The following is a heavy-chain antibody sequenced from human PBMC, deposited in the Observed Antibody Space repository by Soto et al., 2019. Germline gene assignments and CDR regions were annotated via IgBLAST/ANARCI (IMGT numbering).Heavy chain of an antibody. CDR2: IDHDGPT. V-gene: IGHV3-74*01. J-gene: IGHJ4*02. CDR3: VRDSHGDY. CDR1: GFTFSNYW. Sequence: EVQLVESGGGLVQPGGSLRLSCAGSGFTFSNYWMHWVRQAPGKGLEWVSRIDHDGPTDYADSVRGRFTISRDNAENTLYLQMISLRPEATAVYYCVRDSHGDYWGQGTLVTVSS.